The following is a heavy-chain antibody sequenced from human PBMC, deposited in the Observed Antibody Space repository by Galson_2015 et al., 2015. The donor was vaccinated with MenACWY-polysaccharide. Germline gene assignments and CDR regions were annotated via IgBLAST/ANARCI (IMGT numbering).Heavy chain of an antibody. CDR2: MSRSGTS. Sequence: SLRLSCAASGFTFSNYGMAWVRQAPGKGLDWVSAMSRSGTSYYAASVKGRFTISRDNSKNTLYLHMNSLRVEDTAVYYCAREGFCSDDTCYFYDYWGQGILVTVSS. D-gene: IGHD2-15*01. CDR3: AREGFCSDDTCYFYDY. V-gene: IGHV3-23*01. CDR1: GFTFSNYG. J-gene: IGHJ4*02.